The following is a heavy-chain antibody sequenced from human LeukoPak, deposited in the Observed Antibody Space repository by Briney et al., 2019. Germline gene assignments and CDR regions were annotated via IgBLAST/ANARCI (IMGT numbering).Heavy chain of an antibody. D-gene: IGHD6-13*01. CDR3: ARELVPRPFDY. CDR1: GFTFTSSA. J-gene: IGHJ4*02. CDR2: IVVGSGNT. Sequence: ASVKVSCKASGFTFTSSAMQWVRQARGQRLEWIGWIVVGSGNTNYAQKFQGRVTITADKSTSTAYMELSSLRSEDTAVYYCARELVPRPFDYWGQGTLVTVSS. V-gene: IGHV1-58*02.